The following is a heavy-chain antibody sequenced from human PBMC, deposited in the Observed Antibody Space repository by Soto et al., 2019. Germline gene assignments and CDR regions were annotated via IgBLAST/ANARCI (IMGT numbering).Heavy chain of an antibody. J-gene: IGHJ4*02. CDR3: AKDRNKWLRFDLAY. CDR1: GFTFSSYA. D-gene: IGHD5-12*01. V-gene: IGHV3-23*01. CDR2: ITGSGGST. Sequence: EVQLLESGGGLVQPGGSLRLSCAASGFTFSSYAMSWVRQAPGKGLEWVSAITGSGGSTYYADSVKGRFTISRDNSKNTLYLQMNSLRAEDKAVYYCAKDRNKWLRFDLAYWGQGTLVTVSS.